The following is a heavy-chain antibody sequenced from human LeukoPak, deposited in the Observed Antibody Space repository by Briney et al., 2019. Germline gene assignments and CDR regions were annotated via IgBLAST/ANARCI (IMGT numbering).Heavy chain of an antibody. D-gene: IGHD3-16*02. V-gene: IGHV3-23*01. CDR1: GFTFSSSA. J-gene: IGHJ3*02. CDR2: IGGSGGDT. CDR3: ARLSSFAFDI. Sequence: GGSLRLSCVASGFTFSSSAMNWVRQAPGEGLQWVSAIGGSGGDTYYADSVKGRFTISRENSKTTVYLQMDNLRAEDMAVYYCARLSSFAFDIWGQGTMVTVSS.